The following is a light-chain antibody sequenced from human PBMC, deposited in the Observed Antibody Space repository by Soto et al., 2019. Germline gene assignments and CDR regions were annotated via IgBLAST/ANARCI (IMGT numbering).Light chain of an antibody. CDR1: QSVSSSY. Sequence: DIVLTHSPGTLSLSPGERATLSCRASQSVSSSYLAWYQQKPGQAPRFLIYGASSRATGIPDRFSGSGSGTDFTLTISRLEPEDFAVYYCQQYGNSPPTFGQGTKVDIK. CDR2: GAS. CDR3: QQYGNSPPT. J-gene: IGKJ1*01. V-gene: IGKV3-20*01.